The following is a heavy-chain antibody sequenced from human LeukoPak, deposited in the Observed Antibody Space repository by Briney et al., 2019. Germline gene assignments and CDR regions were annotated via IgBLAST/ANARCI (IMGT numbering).Heavy chain of an antibody. CDR2: ISGSGGST. Sequence: GSLRLSCAASGFTFSSYAMSWVRQAPGKGLEWVSAISGSGGSTYYADSVKGRFTISRDNSKNTLYLQMNSLRAEDTAVYYCATQTYGGNTPSDYWGQGTLVTVSS. V-gene: IGHV3-23*01. J-gene: IGHJ4*02. CDR1: GFTFSSYA. CDR3: ATQTYGGNTPSDY. D-gene: IGHD4-23*01.